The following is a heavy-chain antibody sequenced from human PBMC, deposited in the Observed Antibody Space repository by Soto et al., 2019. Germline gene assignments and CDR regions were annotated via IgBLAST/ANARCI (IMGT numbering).Heavy chain of an antibody. Sequence: QVQLVQSGAEVKNPGASVKVSSKTSGYTFTKYGVGWVRQAPGQGLEWMGWISGSSGNANYAEKVQGRITLTTDTSTSTAYIELRSLRSDDTAVYYCAREMAGLGGEYDYWGQGTLVTVSS. CDR2: ISGSSGNA. J-gene: IGHJ4*02. CDR1: GYTFTKYG. CDR3: AREMAGLGGEYDY. D-gene: IGHD3-16*01. V-gene: IGHV1-18*01.